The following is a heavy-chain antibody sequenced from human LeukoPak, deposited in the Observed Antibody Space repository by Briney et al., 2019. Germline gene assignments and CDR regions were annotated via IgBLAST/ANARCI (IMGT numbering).Heavy chain of an antibody. CDR2: IYTSGST. Sequence: PSETLSLTRTVSGGSISSYYWSWIRQPAGKGLEWIGRIYTSGSTNYNPSLKSRVTMSVDTSKNQFSLKLSSVTAADTAVYYCASSRNYDLEDAFDIWGQGTMVTVSS. V-gene: IGHV4-4*07. D-gene: IGHD3-3*01. CDR1: GGSISSYY. J-gene: IGHJ3*02. CDR3: ASSRNYDLEDAFDI.